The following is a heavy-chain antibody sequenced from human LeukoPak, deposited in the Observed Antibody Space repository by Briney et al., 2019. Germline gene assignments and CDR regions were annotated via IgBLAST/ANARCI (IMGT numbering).Heavy chain of an antibody. D-gene: IGHD2-2*01. V-gene: IGHV3-30*04. J-gene: IGHJ4*02. CDR3: AKGPLRGTAAAIDY. CDR2: ISYDGSNK. Sequence: GGSLRLSRAASGFTFSSYAMHWVRQAPGKGLEWVAVISYDGSNKYYADSVKGRFTISRDNSKNTLYLQMNSLRAEDTAVYYCAKGPLRGTAAAIDYWGQGTLVTVSS. CDR1: GFTFSSYA.